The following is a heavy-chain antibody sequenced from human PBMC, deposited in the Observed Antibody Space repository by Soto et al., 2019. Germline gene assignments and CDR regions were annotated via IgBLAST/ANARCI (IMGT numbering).Heavy chain of an antibody. CDR1: GGTFSSYA. D-gene: IGHD5-12*01. V-gene: IGHV1-69*01. Sequence: QVQLVQSGAEVKKPGSSVKVSCKASGGTFSSYAISWVRQAPGQGLEWMGGIIPIFGTANYAQKFQGRVTITADPSTSTAYMELSSLRPEDTAVYYCERVRVVSTILRGYFDYWGQGTLVTVSS. J-gene: IGHJ4*02. CDR3: ERVRVVSTILRGYFDY. CDR2: IIPIFGTA.